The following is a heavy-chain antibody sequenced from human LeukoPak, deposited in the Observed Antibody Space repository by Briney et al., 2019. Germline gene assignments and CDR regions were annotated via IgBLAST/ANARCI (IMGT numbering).Heavy chain of an antibody. V-gene: IGHV3-9*01. CDR1: GFTFDDYA. CDR3: ARPAVRATDGVDY. CDR2: ISWNSGSI. J-gene: IGHJ4*02. D-gene: IGHD1-26*01. Sequence: GGSLRLSCAASGFTFDDYAMHWVRQAPGKGLEWVSGISWNSGSIGYADSVKGRFTISRDNAKNSLYLQMNSLRAEDTALYYCARPAVRATDGVDYWGQGTLVTVSS.